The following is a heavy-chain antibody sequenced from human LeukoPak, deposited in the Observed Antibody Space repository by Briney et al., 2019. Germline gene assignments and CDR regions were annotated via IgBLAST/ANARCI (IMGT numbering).Heavy chain of an antibody. J-gene: IGHJ2*01. CDR2: IYYSGST. CDR3: AREVPLTNYWYFDL. V-gene: IGHV4-39*07. Sequence: SETLSLTCTVSGGSISSSSHYWGWIRQPPGKGLEWIGSIYYSGSTYYNPSLKSRVTISVDTSKNQFSLKLSSVTAADTAVYYCAREVPLTNYWYFDLWGRGTLVTVSS. D-gene: IGHD4/OR15-4a*01. CDR1: GGSISSSSHY.